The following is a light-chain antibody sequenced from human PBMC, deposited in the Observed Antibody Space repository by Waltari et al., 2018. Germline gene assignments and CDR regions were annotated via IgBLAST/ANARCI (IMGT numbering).Light chain of an antibody. V-gene: IGLV1-47*01. Sequence: QSVLTQPPSASGPPGQRVTISCSGSSSNIGSNYVYWYQQHPGTTPKLLIYRNNQRPSGVPDRFSGSKSGTSASLAISGLRSEDEADYYCAAWDDSLSGHVVFGGGTKLTVL. CDR3: AAWDDSLSGHVV. CDR2: RNN. CDR1: SSNIGSNY. J-gene: IGLJ2*01.